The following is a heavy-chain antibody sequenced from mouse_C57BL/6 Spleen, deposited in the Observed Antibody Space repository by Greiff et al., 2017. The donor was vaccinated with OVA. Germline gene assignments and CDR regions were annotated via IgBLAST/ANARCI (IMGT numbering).Heavy chain of an antibody. J-gene: IGHJ4*01. CDR1: GYTFTSYW. CDR2: IYPGSGST. Sequence: QVQLQQSGAELVKPGASVKMSCKASGYTFTSYWITWVKQRPGQGLEWIGDIYPGSGSTNYNEKFKSKATLTVDTSSSTAYMQLSSLTSEDSAVYYCAREGGGPGAMDYWGQGTSVTVSS. V-gene: IGHV1-55*01. D-gene: IGHD1-1*02. CDR3: AREGGGPGAMDY.